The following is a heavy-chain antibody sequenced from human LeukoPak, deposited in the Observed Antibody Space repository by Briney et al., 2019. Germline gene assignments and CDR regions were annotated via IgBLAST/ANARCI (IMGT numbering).Heavy chain of an antibody. CDR1: GGTFISYA. D-gene: IGHD2-2*01. CDR3: ATGVRLYCSSTSCQSPFDY. J-gene: IGHJ4*02. V-gene: IGHV1-69*06. CDR2: IIPIFGTA. Sequence: SVKVSCKASGGTFISYAISWVRQAPGQGLEWMGGIIPIFGTANYAQKFQGRVTMTEDTSTDTAYMELSSLRSEDTAVYYCATGVRLYCSSTSCQSPFDYWGQGTLVTVSS.